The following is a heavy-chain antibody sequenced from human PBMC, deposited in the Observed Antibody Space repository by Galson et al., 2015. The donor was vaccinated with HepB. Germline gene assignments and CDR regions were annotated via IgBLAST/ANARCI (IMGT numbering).Heavy chain of an antibody. CDR3: ARVLSPQREDSSGPFRY. CDR2: ISYDGSNK. CDR1: GFTFSSYA. J-gene: IGHJ4*02. D-gene: IGHD3-22*01. Sequence: SLRLSCAASGFTFSSYAMHWVRQAPGKGLEWVAVISYDGSNKYYADSVKGRFTISRDNSKNTLYLQMNSLRAEDTAVYYCARVLSPQREDSSGPFRYWGQGTLVTVSS. V-gene: IGHV3-30-3*01.